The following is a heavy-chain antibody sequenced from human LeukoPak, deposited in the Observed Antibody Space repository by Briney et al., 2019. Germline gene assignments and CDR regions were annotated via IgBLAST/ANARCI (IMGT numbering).Heavy chain of an antibody. CDR1: GASFSDFY. CDR2: VSDSGGT. V-gene: IGHV4-59*08. CDR3: ARHASGWVGELDY. D-gene: IGHD6-19*01. Sequence: SETLSLTCTVPGASFSDFYWSWIRQSPGRGLEWIGYVSDSGGTSYNPSLKSRVTLSVDTSKNQFFLNLNSVTAADTAVYYCARHASGWVGELDYWGQGTLVTVSS. J-gene: IGHJ4*02.